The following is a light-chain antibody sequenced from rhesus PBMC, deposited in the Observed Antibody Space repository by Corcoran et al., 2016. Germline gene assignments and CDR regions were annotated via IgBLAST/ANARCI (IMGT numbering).Light chain of an antibody. Sequence: DIQMSQSPSSLSASVGDRVTITCRASQGISSYLNWYQQKPGKAPKLLIYYANSLASGVPSMFSGRGSGTYYTLTISSLQPEAFSPSYCQPGYGTPLPFGPVTKLNIK. V-gene: IGKV1-32*03. J-gene: IGKJ3*01. CDR2: YAN. CDR1: QGISSY. CDR3: QPGYGTPLP.